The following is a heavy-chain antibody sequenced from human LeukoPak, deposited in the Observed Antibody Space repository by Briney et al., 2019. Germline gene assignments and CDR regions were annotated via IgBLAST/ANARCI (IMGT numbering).Heavy chain of an antibody. CDR2: IYSSGST. D-gene: IGHD3-22*01. V-gene: IGHV3-53*01. Sequence: GGSLRLSCAASGFTVNNNYMSWVRQAPGKGLEWVSVIYSSGSTYYADSVKGRFTISRDISKNSLYLQMTSLRAEDTAVYYCARDLGHYASSANWGQGTLVTVSS. CDR3: ARDLGHYASSAN. CDR1: GFTVNNNY. J-gene: IGHJ4*02.